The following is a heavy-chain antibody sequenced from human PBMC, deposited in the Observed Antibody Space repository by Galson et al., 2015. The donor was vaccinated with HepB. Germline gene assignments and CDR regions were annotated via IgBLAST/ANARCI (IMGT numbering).Heavy chain of an antibody. CDR2: IIPILGIA. Sequence: SVKVSCKASGGTFSSYAISWVRQAPGQGLEWMGRIIPILGIANYAQKFQGRVTITADKSTSTAYMELSSLRSEDTAVYYCAPEGIAASEVLESPWGQGTLVTVSS. D-gene: IGHD6-13*01. CDR3: APEGIAASEVLESP. J-gene: IGHJ5*02. CDR1: GGTFSSYA. V-gene: IGHV1-69*04.